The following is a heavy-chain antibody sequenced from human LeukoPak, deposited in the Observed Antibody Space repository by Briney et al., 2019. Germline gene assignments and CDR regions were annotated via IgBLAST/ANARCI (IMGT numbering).Heavy chain of an antibody. D-gene: IGHD6-13*01. CDR3: APTSGPHKTIAAAGTENDAFDI. Sequence: PSETLSLTCTVSGGSISSSSYYWGWIRQPPGKGLEWIGSIYYSGSTYYNPSLKSRVTISVDTSKNQFSLKLSSVTAADTAVYYCAPTSGPHKTIAAAGTENDAFDIWGQGTMVTVSS. V-gene: IGHV4-39*01. CDR2: IYYSGST. CDR1: GGSISSSSYY. J-gene: IGHJ3*02.